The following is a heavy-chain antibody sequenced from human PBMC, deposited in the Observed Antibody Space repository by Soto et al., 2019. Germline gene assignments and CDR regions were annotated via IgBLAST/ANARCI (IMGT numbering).Heavy chain of an antibody. D-gene: IGHD1-26*01. CDR1: GFTFGDYA. V-gene: IGHV3-49*04. CDR3: NRAEKWELLPDYDYGMDV. CDR2: IRSKAYGGTT. Sequence: SLRLSCTASGFTFGDYAMSWVRQAPGKGLEWVGFIRSKAYGGTTEYAASVKGRFTISRDDSKSIAYLQMNSLKTEDTAVYHCNRAEKWELLPDYDYGMDVWGQGTTFTVSS. J-gene: IGHJ6*02.